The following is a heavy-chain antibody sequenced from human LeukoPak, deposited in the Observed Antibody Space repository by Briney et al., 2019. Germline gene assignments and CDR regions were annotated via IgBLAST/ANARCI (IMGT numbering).Heavy chain of an antibody. Sequence: SETLSPTCSVSGDSISLSFYYWGWIRQPPGKALEWIGSVYYSGTTSYNPSLKSRVTISVDMSKNHFSLRLRSVTAADTAMYYCARGTLYRGWSYYLDFWGQGSQVTVSS. V-gene: IGHV4-39*07. D-gene: IGHD6-19*01. J-gene: IGHJ4*02. CDR1: GDSISLSFYY. CDR2: VYYSGTT. CDR3: ARGTLYRGWSYYLDF.